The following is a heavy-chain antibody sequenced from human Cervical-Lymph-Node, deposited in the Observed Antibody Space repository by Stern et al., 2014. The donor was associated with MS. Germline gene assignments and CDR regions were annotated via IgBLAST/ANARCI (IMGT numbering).Heavy chain of an antibody. Sequence: VQLVESGAEVKKPASSVKVSCKASGGTFNTSAISWVRQAPGPGLEWMGGIIPILGTTNYAQKFKGRVTFTADKSTSTAYMALSGLRYEDTAVYYCARDLGVGPSVSWGQGTVVTVSS. CDR2: IIPILGTT. D-gene: IGHD5/OR15-5a*01. V-gene: IGHV1-69*06. CDR1: GGTFNTSA. CDR3: ARDLGVGPSVS. J-gene: IGHJ5*02.